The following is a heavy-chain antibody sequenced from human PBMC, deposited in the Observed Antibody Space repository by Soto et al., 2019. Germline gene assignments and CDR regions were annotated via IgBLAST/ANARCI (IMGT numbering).Heavy chain of an antibody. CDR2: ISSSSSYI. J-gene: IGHJ4*02. Sequence: PGGSLRLSCAASGFTFSSYIMNWVRQSPGKGLEWVSSISSSSSYIYYADSVKGRFTISRDNAKNSLYLQMNSLRAEDTAVYYCAGALWTGSPTSPLWYWGQGTLVTVS. CDR3: AGALWTGSPTSPLWY. D-gene: IGHD2-21*01. V-gene: IGHV3-21*01. CDR1: GFTFSSYI.